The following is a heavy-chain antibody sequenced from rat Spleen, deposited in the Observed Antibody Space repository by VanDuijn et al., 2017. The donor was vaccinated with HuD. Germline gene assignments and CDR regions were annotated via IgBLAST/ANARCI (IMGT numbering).Heavy chain of an antibody. J-gene: IGHJ1*01. CDR1: GFSFKNYW. V-gene: IGHV5-29*01. CDR2: ISYDGSST. CDR3: ARHRYNWYFDF. Sequence: EVELVESGGGLVQPGRSLKISCVASGFSFKNYWMTWIRQAPGKGLEWVATISYDGSSTYYRDTVKGRFTISRDNAKSTLYLQMDSLRSEDTATYYCARHRYNWYFDFWGPGTMVTVSS.